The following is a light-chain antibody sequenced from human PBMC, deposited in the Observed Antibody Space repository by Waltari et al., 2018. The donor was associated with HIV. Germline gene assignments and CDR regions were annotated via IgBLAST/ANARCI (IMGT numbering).Light chain of an antibody. CDR1: SSDIGAYNY. V-gene: IGLV2-14*03. CDR3: SSYTNKSTCA. Sequence: PGQSITISCTGTSSDIGAYNYVSWYQQHTGKAPQLIIYDVHKRPSGVANRFSGSKSGNTASLTISGLQTDDEADYYCSSYTNKSTCAFGGGTRLTVL. CDR2: DVH. J-gene: IGLJ2*01.